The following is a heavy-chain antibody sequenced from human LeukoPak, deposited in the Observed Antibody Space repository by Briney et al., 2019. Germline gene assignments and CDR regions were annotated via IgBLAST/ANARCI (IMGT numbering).Heavy chain of an antibody. CDR1: GGSISSSTYH. CDR2: IYYSGNT. CDR3: ARHSSPHAGSSSWYDF. Sequence: SETLSLTCTVSGGSISSSTYHWGWIRQPPGKGPEWIGSIYYSGNTYYNPSLKSRVTISVDTSKNQFSVKLSPVTAADTAVYYCARHSSPHAGSSSWYDFWGQGTLVTVSS. D-gene: IGHD2-15*01. J-gene: IGHJ5*01. V-gene: IGHV4-39*01.